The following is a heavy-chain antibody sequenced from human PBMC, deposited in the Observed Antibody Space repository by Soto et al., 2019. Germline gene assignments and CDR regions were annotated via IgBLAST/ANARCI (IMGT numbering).Heavy chain of an antibody. CDR3: AKARKYSSPYDS. D-gene: IGHD6-19*01. J-gene: IGHJ5*01. V-gene: IGHV3-23*01. CDR1: GFMFGSYA. Sequence: EVQLLESGGGLVQPGGSLRLSCATSGFMFGSYAMNWVRQAPGKGLEWVSVISGGGSTTNYADSVRGRFTTSRDSSTDTVYLQMYSLRGEDTAVYYCAKARKYSSPYDSWGQGTLVTVSS. CDR2: ISGGGSTT.